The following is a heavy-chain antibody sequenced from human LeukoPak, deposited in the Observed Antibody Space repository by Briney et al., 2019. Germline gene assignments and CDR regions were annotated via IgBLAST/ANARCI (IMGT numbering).Heavy chain of an antibody. D-gene: IGHD3-10*01. V-gene: IGHV3-30*18. Sequence: GRSLRLSCAASGFSFSSYGMHWLRQAPGKGREGVADISYDGSNKYYTGSVRGRFTISRDNSKNTLYLQMNSLRAEDTAVYYCAKDFESVVPYYGSGTDYWGQGTLVTVSS. CDR2: ISYDGSNK. CDR3: AKDFESVVPYYGSGTDY. J-gene: IGHJ4*02. CDR1: GFSFSSYG.